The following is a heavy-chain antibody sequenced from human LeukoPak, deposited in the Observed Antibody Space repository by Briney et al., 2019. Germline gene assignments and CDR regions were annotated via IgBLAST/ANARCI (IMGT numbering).Heavy chain of an antibody. CDR1: GYTFTNYD. J-gene: IGHJ2*01. V-gene: IGHV1-8*01. CDR3: ARGLGPYDSNDFPLLVL. D-gene: IGHD3-22*01. Sequence: ASVKVSCKTSGYTFTNYDINWVRQATGQGLEWMGWMNPGNGDTAYAQSFQGRVSMTRDTFITTAYMELSSLESEDTAVYYCARGLGPYDSNDFPLLVLWGRGTLITVSS. CDR2: MNPGNGDT.